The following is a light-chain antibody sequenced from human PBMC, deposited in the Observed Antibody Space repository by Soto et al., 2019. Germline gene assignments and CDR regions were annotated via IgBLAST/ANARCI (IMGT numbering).Light chain of an antibody. V-gene: IGLV2-14*01. CDR1: SSDVSGYNY. CDR2: EVN. J-gene: IGLJ3*02. Sequence: QSVLTQPASVSGSPGQSITISCTGTSSDVSGYNYVSWYQQHPGKAPKLMIYEVNNRPSGISNRFSGSKSGNTASLTIFGLQTEDEADYYCSSYTSSGTVVFGGGTKVTVL. CDR3: SSYTSSGTVV.